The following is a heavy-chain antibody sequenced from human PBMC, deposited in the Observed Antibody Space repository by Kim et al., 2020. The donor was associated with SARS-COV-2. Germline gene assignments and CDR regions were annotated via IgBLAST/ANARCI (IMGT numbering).Heavy chain of an antibody. CDR3: AKDRSNYCYYYGMDV. J-gene: IGHJ6*02. V-gene: IGHV3-30*02. Sequence: DSVKGRFTISRGNSKNTLYLQMNSLRAEDTAVYYCAKDRSNYCYYYGMDVWGQGTTVTVSS. D-gene: IGHD4-4*01.